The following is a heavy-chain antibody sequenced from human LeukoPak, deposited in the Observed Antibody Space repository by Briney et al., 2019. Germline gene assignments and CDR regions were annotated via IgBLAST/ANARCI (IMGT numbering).Heavy chain of an antibody. V-gene: IGHV3-48*01. CDR1: GFTFSTYS. Sequence: GGSLRLSCTASGFTFSTYSMNWVRQAPGRGLEWVSYISGSSSSSDGGAIQYADSVKGRFTISRDNSKNTLYLQMNSLRAEDTAVYYCAKDRTAGYDGLVDYWGQGTLVTVSS. CDR2: ISGSSSSSDGGAI. CDR3: AKDRTAGYDGLVDY. D-gene: IGHD5-12*01. J-gene: IGHJ4*02.